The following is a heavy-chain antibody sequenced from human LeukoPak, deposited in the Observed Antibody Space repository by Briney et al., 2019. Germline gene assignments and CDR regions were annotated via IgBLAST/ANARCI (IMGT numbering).Heavy chain of an antibody. Sequence: ASVKVSCKASGGTFSSYAISWVRQAPGQGLEWMGGIIPIFGTANYAQKLQGRVTMTTDTSTRKAYMELRSLRSDDTAVYYCARDSGGAAPHYWGQGTLVTVSS. CDR3: ARDSGGAAPHY. D-gene: IGHD4-23*01. J-gene: IGHJ4*02. CDR2: IIPIFGTA. CDR1: GGTFSSYA. V-gene: IGHV1-69*05.